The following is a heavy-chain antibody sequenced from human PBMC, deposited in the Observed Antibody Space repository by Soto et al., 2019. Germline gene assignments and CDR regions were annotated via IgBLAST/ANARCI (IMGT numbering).Heavy chain of an antibody. CDR2: ISGSGGST. Sequence: GGSLRLSFAASGFTFSSYAMSWVRQAPGKGLEWVSAISGSGGSTYYADSVKGRFTISRDNSKNTLYLQMNSLRAEDTAVYYCAKASGYYDSTGYLVPFDYWGQGTRVTVSS. CDR1: GFTFSSYA. V-gene: IGHV3-23*01. D-gene: IGHD3-22*01. CDR3: AKASGYYDSTGYLVPFDY. J-gene: IGHJ4*02.